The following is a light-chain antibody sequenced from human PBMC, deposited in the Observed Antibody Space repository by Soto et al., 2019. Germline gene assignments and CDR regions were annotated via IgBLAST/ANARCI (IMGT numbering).Light chain of an antibody. CDR2: EVS. Sequence: QSALTQPPSASGSPGQSVTISCTGTSSDVGGYNYVSWYQQHPGKAPKLMISEVSKRPSGVPDRFSGSKSGNTASLTVSGLQAEDEADYYCSSFAGNNKLVFGGGTQLPS. V-gene: IGLV2-8*01. CDR1: SSDVGGYNY. CDR3: SSFAGNNKLV. J-gene: IGLJ2*01.